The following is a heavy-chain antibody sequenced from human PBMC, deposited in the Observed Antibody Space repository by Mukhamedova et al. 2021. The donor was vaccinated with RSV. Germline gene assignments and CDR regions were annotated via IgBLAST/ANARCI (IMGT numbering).Heavy chain of an antibody. CDR3: ARGQWLGF. D-gene: IGHD6-19*01. CDR2: VRQDGSEK. J-gene: IGHJ4*02. Sequence: EWVANVRQDGSEKYYVDSVKGRFTISRDNAKNSLYLEMNSLRAEDTATYYCARGQWLGFRGQGTLVTVSS. V-gene: IGHV3-7*03.